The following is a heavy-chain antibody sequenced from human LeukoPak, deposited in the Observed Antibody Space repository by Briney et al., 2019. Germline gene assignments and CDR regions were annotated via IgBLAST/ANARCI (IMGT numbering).Heavy chain of an antibody. D-gene: IGHD2-8*02. V-gene: IGHV1-18*01. Sequence: ASVKVSCKASGYTFTSYAMHWVRQAPGQGLEWMGWISTYTVETIYAQKFQGRVTLSTDTSTSTAYMELRSLRSDDTAVYYCATQPGRGSPFKFWGQGTLVTVSS. CDR2: ISTYTVET. J-gene: IGHJ4*02. CDR3: ATQPGRGSPFKF. CDR1: GYTFTSYA.